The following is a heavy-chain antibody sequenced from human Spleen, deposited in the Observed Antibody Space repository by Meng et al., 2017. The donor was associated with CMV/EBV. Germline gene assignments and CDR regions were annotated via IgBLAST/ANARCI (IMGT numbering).Heavy chain of an antibody. CDR3: ARSPFMVITPIYFDY. Sequence: SETLSLTCTVSGGSISSSYWSWIRQPPGKGLEWIGYLYYTGTTDYNPSLKSRVTISVDTSKNQFSLKLNSVTAADTAMYYCARSPFMVITPIYFDYWGQGTLVTVS. D-gene: IGHD4/OR15-4a*01. CDR1: GGSISSSY. CDR2: LYYTGTT. V-gene: IGHV4-59*01. J-gene: IGHJ4*02.